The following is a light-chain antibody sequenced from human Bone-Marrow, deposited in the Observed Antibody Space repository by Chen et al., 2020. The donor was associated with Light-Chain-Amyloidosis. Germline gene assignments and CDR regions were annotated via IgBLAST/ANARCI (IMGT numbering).Light chain of an antibody. Sequence: DIVMTQSPDSLAVSLGERATINCKSSQSVLYSSTNQNYLAWYQQKPGQPPKLLLYWASTRVPGVPDRVSVRGSCTDFILTISTPQTADVPVDYCQKSYSTPLTFGQGTIVEIK. CDR1: QSVLYSSTNQNY. V-gene: IGKV4-1*01. J-gene: IGKJ1*01. CDR2: WAS. CDR3: QKSYSTPLT.